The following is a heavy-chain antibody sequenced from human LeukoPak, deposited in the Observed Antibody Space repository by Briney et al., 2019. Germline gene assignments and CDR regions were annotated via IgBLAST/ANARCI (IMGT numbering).Heavy chain of an antibody. V-gene: IGHV3-23*01. J-gene: IGHJ4*02. CDR1: GFTFSSYA. CDR3: AKDALLAAAGQYYFDY. D-gene: IGHD6-13*01. Sequence: GGSLRLSCAASGFTFSSYAMSWVRQAPGKGLEWVSAISGSGGSTYYADSVKGRFTISRDNSKNTLYLQTNSLRAEDTAVYYCAKDALLAAAGQYYFDYWGQGTLVTVSS. CDR2: ISGSGGST.